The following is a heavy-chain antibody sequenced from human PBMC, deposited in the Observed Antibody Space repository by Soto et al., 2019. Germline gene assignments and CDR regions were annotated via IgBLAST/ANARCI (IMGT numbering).Heavy chain of an antibody. V-gene: IGHV5-51*01. CDR3: ARSRRGAYSSGWYSRSGDYHDGLDV. CDR1: GSNFSSYR. J-gene: IGHJ6*02. D-gene: IGHD6-19*01. CDR2: IYPGDSDT. Sequence: GASMKISCKPSGSNFSSYRIGCMRQMPGKRLKGMGIIYPGDSDTKYSPSLQGQVTISADTSISTAYLQWTSLKASDTAMYYCARSRRGAYSSGWYSRSGDYHDGLDVWGQGTKDIVSS.